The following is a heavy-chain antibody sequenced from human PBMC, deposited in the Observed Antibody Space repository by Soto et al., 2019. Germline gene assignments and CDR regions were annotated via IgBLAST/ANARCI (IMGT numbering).Heavy chain of an antibody. CDR3: ARRYGGGFDY. Sequence: QVQLLQSGPGLVKPSETLSLTCTVSGGSISSYYWSWIRQPPGKGLEWIGYIYSSGSTNYNPSLKSRVTISVDTSKNQFSLKLSPVTAADTAVYYCARRYGGGFDYWGQGTLLTVSA. CDR1: GGSISSYY. V-gene: IGHV4-59*08. D-gene: IGHD3-10*01. CDR2: IYSSGST. J-gene: IGHJ4*02.